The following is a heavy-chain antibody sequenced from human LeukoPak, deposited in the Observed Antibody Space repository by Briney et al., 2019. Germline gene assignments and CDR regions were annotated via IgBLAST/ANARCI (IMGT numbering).Heavy chain of an antibody. J-gene: IGHJ6*04. CDR2: ISGSSAYT. CDR3: AREQAPGVENFYLGLDV. V-gene: IGHV3-11*06. Sequence: PGGSVRLSCAASGFTFSDYYMSWVRQAPGKGLEVISYISGSSAYTKTADSVKGRFTISRDNAKNTLHLQMNSLRAEDTAVYYCAREQAPGVENFYLGLDVWGKGTTVTVSS. CDR1: GFTFSDYY. D-gene: IGHD3-3*01.